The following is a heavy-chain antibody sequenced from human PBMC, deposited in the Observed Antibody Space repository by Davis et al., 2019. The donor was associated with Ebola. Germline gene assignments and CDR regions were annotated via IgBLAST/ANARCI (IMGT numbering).Heavy chain of an antibody. CDR1: GGTFSSHA. CDR3: ASRHSSSGWLNYFDY. J-gene: IGHJ4*02. D-gene: IGHD6-19*01. CDR2: IISIFRTA. V-gene: IGHV1-69*13. Sequence: SVKVSCKASGGTFSSHAINWVRQAPGQGLEWMGGIISIFRTANYAQKFQGRVTITADDSTSTVYMELSSLRSEDTAMYYCASRHSSSGWLNYFDYWGQGTLVTVSS.